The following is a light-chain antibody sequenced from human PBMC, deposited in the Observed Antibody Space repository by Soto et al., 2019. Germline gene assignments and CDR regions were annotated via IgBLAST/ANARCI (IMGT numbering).Light chain of an antibody. CDR3: SSYTNINTRACV. J-gene: IGLJ1*01. CDR1: SGDIGSYNR. CDR2: EVT. V-gene: IGLV2-14*01. Sequence: QSALTQPASVSGSPGQSITISCTGTSGDIGSYNRVSWYQQHPGKAPKLIIYEVTDRPSGVSNRFSGSKSGNTASLTIPGLQAEDEAEYYCSSYTNINTRACVFGTGTKLTVL.